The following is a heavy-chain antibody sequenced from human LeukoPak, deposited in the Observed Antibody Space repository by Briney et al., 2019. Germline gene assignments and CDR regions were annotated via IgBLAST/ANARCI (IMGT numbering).Heavy chain of an antibody. Sequence: GGSLRLSCAASGFTFSSYWMSWVRQAPGKGLEWVSTISGSGSGGITYYADSVKGRFTISRDNSKDTLYLQMNSLRAEDTAVYYCAKLLAVTNSYYFNYWGQGTLVTVSS. CDR3: AKLLAVTNSYYFNY. CDR1: GFTFSSYW. V-gene: IGHV3-23*01. J-gene: IGHJ4*02. CDR2: ISGSGSGGIT. D-gene: IGHD6-19*01.